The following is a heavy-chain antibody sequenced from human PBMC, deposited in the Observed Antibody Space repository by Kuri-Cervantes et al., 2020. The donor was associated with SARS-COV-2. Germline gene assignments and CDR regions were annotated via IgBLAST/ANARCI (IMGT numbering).Heavy chain of an antibody. CDR2: ISADNGNT. CDR3: AGDKGGRNDFWSGYSGWYNWFDP. J-gene: IGHJ5*02. Sequence: ASVKVSCKASGGTFSSYAISWVRQAPGQGLEWMGWISADNGNTNYAQKVQGRVTMTRDTSTSTVYMELSSLRSEDTAVYYCAGDKGGRNDFWSGYSGWYNWFDPWGQGTLVTVSS. D-gene: IGHD3-3*01. CDR1: GGTFSSYA. V-gene: IGHV1-18*01.